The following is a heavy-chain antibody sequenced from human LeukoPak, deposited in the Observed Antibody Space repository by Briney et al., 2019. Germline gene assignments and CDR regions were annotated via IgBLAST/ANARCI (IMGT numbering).Heavy chain of an antibody. CDR3: ANTPSRKDTAMVPPLGY. Sequence: PGGSLRLSCAASGFTFGSYAMSWVRQAPGKGLEWVSAISGSGGSTYYADSVKGRFTISRDNSKNTLYLQMNSLRAEDTAVYYCANTPSRKDTAMVPPLGYWGQGPLVTVSS. J-gene: IGHJ4*02. V-gene: IGHV3-23*01. CDR1: GFTFGSYA. CDR2: ISGSGGST. D-gene: IGHD5-18*01.